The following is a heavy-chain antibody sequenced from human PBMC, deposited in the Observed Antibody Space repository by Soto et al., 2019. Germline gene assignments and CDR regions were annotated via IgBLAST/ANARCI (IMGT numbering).Heavy chain of an antibody. Sequence: GGSLRLSCAASGFTFNSYTLNWVRQAPGKGLEWVSSISSTSAYIYYADSVKGRFTISRDNSKSTVYLELNNLSAEDTAVYHCAKNQGVELVPLATVDWFDPWGQGSVVTVSS. D-gene: IGHD1-26*01. CDR3: AKNQGVELVPLATVDWFDP. J-gene: IGHJ5*02. V-gene: IGHV3-21*04. CDR2: ISSTSAYI. CDR1: GFTFNSYT.